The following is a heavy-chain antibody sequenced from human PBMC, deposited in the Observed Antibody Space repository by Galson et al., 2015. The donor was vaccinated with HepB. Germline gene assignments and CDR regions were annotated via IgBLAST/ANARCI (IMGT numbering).Heavy chain of an antibody. J-gene: IGHJ4*02. CDR2: IRSKRYGGTT. Sequence: SLRLSCAASGFTFDDSAMSWFRQAPGKGLEWVGFIRSKRYGGTTEYAASVKGRFTISRDDSKNIAYLQMNSLKTEDTAVYYCARDGGDVEMAPPAYFDYWGQGTLVTVSS. CDR3: ARDGGDVEMAPPAYFDY. CDR1: GFTFDDSA. V-gene: IGHV3-49*03. D-gene: IGHD5-24*01.